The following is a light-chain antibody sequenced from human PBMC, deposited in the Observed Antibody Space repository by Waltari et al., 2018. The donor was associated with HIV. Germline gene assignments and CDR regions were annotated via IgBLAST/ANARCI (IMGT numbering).Light chain of an antibody. CDR2: KDQ. Sequence: SYELTQPPSVSVSPGQTARIPCSGDALSHQYVYWYQQRPGQAPVLVERKDQRRPSGIPERFSGSRSGTTVTLIINGVQAEDEADYFCQSTDSTASSYVFGSGTEVFVL. J-gene: IGLJ1*01. CDR1: ALSHQY. V-gene: IGLV3-25*03. CDR3: QSTDSTASSYV.